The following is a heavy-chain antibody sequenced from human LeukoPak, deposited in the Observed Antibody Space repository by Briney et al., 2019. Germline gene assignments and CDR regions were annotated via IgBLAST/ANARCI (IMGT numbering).Heavy chain of an antibody. CDR3: ARIPERVSNSDY. CDR1: GYTFTGYY. Sequence: APVKVSCKASGYTFTGYYMHWVRQAPGQGLEWMGWINPNSGGTNYAQKFQGRVTMTRDTSISTAYMELSRLRSDDTAVYYCARIPERVSNSDYWGQGTLVTVSS. V-gene: IGHV1-2*02. D-gene: IGHD2-2*02. CDR2: INPNSGGT. J-gene: IGHJ4*02.